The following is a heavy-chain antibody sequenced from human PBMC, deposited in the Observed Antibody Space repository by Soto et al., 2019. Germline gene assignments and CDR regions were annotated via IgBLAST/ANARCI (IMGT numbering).Heavy chain of an antibody. V-gene: IGHV1-69*13. Sequence: SVKVSCKASGGTFSSYAISWVRQAPGQGLEWVGGIIPIFGTANYAQKFQGRVTITADESTSTAYRELSSLRSEDTAVYYCATLGYCSSTSCYMGLDSEGMDVWGQGTTVTVSS. J-gene: IGHJ6*02. CDR1: GGTFSSYA. D-gene: IGHD2-2*02. CDR3: ATLGYCSSTSCYMGLDSEGMDV. CDR2: IIPIFGTA.